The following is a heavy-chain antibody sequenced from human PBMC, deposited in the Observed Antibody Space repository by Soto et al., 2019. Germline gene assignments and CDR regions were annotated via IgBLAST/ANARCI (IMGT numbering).Heavy chain of an antibody. CDR2: IIPIFGTA. V-gene: IGHV1-69*13. CDR3: ARASGTAMDYYYYYGMDV. CDR1: GGTFSSYA. Sequence: GASVKVSCKASGGTFSSYAISWVRQAPGQGLEWMGGIIPIFGTANYAQKFQGRVTITADESTSTAYMELSSLRSEDTAVYYCARASGTAMDYYYYYGMDVWGQGTTVTVSS. J-gene: IGHJ6*02. D-gene: IGHD5-18*01.